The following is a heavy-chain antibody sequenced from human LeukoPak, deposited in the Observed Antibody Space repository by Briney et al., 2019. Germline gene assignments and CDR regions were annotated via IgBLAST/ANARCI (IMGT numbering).Heavy chain of an antibody. V-gene: IGHV3-23*01. J-gene: IGHJ3*02. Sequence: GGSLTLSCTASVLTFSKYATTCVRQAPGKGLEWVSSISGSGRGTYYADAVKGRFSVSRDNSQNTVFLHMNSLRADDTALYYCSKDPNGDDVGAFDMWGPGTMVTVSS. D-gene: IGHD4-17*01. CDR1: VLTFSKYA. CDR2: ISGSGRGT. CDR3: SKDPNGDDVGAFDM.